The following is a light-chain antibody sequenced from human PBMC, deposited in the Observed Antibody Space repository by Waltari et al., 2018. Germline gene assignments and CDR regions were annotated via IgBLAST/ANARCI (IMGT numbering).Light chain of an antibody. CDR2: RTA. CDR1: ASNIGDNV. CDR3: ATWDDSPNGHWV. Sequence: QSVLTQPPSASGTPGQRVTISCSGRASNIGDNVVNWYQQFPGKAPKLVIYRTAARPSGFPDRFSGSKSGTSASLAISGLQSEDEADYYCATWDDSPNGHWVFGGGTKVTVL. V-gene: IGLV1-44*01. J-gene: IGLJ3*02.